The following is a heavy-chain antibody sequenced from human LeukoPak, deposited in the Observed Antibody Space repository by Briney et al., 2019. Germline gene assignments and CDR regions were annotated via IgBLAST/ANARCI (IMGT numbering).Heavy chain of an antibody. Sequence: GGSLRLSCAASRFTFSNFWMSGVRQAPGKGLEWVANIKPDGSEKYYVDSVKGRFTVSRDNAKNSLYLQMNSLRAEDTAVYYCARGASSWDYWGQGTLVTVSS. J-gene: IGHJ4*02. V-gene: IGHV3-7*04. CDR1: RFTFSNFW. D-gene: IGHD6-13*01. CDR3: ARGASSWDY. CDR2: IKPDGSEK.